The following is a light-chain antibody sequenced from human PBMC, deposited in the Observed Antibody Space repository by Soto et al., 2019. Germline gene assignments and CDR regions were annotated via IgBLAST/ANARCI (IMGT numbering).Light chain of an antibody. J-gene: IGKJ3*01. CDR1: QSISSY. CDR2: AAS. V-gene: IGKV1-12*02. Sequence: DIQMTQSPSSLSASVGDRVTITCRASQSISSYLNWYQHKPGKAPKLLIYAASSLQSGVPSRFSGSGSGTDFTLTISSLQSEDFATHYCQQANSLPFGPG. CDR3: QQANSLP.